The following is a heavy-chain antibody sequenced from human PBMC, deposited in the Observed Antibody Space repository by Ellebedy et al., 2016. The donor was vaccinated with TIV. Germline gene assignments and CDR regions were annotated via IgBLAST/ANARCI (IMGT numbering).Heavy chain of an antibody. V-gene: IGHV4-30-2*01. Sequence: MPSETLSLSCVVSGDSFNSCGRSWHWIRQPPGQGLESLGYIHRRGTTQSNPSLERRVSISVDMSMNQFSLKMTSVTAADTAVYFCAREVPAGVYTVLDAWGQGTLVTVSS. D-gene: IGHD4-17*01. CDR2: IHRRGTT. CDR3: AREVPAGVYTVLDA. J-gene: IGHJ5*02. CDR1: GDSFNSCGRS.